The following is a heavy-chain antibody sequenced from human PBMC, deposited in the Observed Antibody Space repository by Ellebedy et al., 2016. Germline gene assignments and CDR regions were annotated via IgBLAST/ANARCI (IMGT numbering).Heavy chain of an antibody. CDR2: INPNSGGT. D-gene: IGHD1-26*01. CDR3: ARIPLGQIDY. CDR1: GYSFTAYY. J-gene: IGHJ4*02. Sequence: ASVKVSXXASGYSFTAYYLHWVRQAPGQGLEWMGWINPNSGGTNYAQKFQGRVTMTRDTSISTAYMELSRLRSDDTAVYYCARIPLGQIDYWGQGTLVTVSS. V-gene: IGHV1-2*02.